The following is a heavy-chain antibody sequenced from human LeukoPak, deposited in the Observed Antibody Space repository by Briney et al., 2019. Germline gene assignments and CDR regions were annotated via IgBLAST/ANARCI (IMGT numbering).Heavy chain of an antibody. CDR1: GYSLSDLS. J-gene: IGHJ3*02. Sequence: ASVKVSCKVSGYSLSDLSMHWVRQAPGKGLEWMGGFDPEDGETIFAQKFQGRVSMTEDTSTDTAYMELSSLRFEDTAIYYCARFGDLYDTFDIWGQGTMVIVSS. CDR3: ARFGDLYDTFDI. V-gene: IGHV1-24*01. D-gene: IGHD3-10*01. CDR2: FDPEDGET.